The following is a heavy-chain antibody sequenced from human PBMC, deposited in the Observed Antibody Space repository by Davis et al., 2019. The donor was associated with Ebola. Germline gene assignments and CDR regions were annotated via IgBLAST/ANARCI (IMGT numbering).Heavy chain of an antibody. CDR3: AKTGSYWGNWFDP. CDR2: ISYDGSNK. V-gene: IGHV3-30*18. D-gene: IGHD1-26*01. J-gene: IGHJ5*02. CDR1: GFTFSSYG. Sequence: PGESLRLSCAASGFTFSSYGMHWVRQAPGKGLEWVAVISYDGSNKYYADSVKGRFTISRDNSKNTLYLQMNSLRAEDTAVYYCAKTGSYWGNWFDPWGQGTLVTVSS.